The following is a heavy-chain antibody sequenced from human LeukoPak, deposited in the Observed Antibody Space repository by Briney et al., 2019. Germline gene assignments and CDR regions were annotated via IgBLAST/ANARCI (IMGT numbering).Heavy chain of an antibody. Sequence: SETLSLTCTVSGGSISSYYWSWIRQPPGKGLEWIGYIYYSGSTNYNPSLKSRVTISVDTSKNQFSLKLSSVTAADTAVYYCATSLMVRGVISPLFDCWGQGTLVTVSS. J-gene: IGHJ4*02. D-gene: IGHD3-10*01. CDR1: GGSISSYY. V-gene: IGHV4-59*01. CDR2: IYYSGST. CDR3: ATSLMVRGVISPLFDC.